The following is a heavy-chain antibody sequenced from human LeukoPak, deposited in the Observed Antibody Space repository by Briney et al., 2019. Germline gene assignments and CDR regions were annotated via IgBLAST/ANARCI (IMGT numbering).Heavy chain of an antibody. V-gene: IGHV3-7*01. J-gene: IGHJ6*02. Sequence: GGSLRLSCAASGFTFSSYWMSWVRQAPGKGLEWVANIKQDGSEKYYVDSVKGRFTISRDNAKNSLYLQMNSLRVEDTAVYYCAREGAITMVRGVTIPYYYYYGMDVWGQGTTVTVSS. CDR3: AREGAITMVRGVTIPYYYYYGMDV. CDR1: GFTFSSYW. CDR2: IKQDGSEK. D-gene: IGHD3-10*01.